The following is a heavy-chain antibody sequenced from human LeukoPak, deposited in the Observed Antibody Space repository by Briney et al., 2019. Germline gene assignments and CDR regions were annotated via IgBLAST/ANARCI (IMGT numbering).Heavy chain of an antibody. V-gene: IGHV3-48*03. CDR1: GFTFSDYE. CDR3: ARVRTTDTLTGYKQELDY. CDR2: ISAGAGVI. D-gene: IGHD3-9*01. J-gene: IGHJ4*02. Sequence: GGSLILSCAASGFTFSDYEMNWVRQAPAKGLEWVSYISAGAGVIFYADSVKGRFSITRDNAKNSLFLQMNSLRAEDTAVYYCARVRTTDTLTGYKQELDYWGRGTLVTVSS.